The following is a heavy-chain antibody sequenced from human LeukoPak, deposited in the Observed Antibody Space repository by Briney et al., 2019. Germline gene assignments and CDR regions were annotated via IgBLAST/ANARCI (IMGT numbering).Heavy chain of an antibody. J-gene: IGHJ4*02. Sequence: SETLSLTCTVSGASITSYYWSWIRQPAGKGLEWIGRIYTSGSTNYNPSLKSRVTMSVDTSKNQFSLKLSSVTAADTAVYYCARERTVGEWEPYFDYWGQGTLVTVSS. CDR3: ARERTVGEWEPYFDY. D-gene: IGHD1-26*01. V-gene: IGHV4-4*07. CDR2: IYTSGST. CDR1: GASITSYY.